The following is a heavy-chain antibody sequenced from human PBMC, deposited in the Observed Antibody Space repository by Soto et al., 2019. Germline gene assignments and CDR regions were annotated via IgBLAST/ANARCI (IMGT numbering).Heavy chain of an antibody. CDR3: RTKWPD. Sequence: LRLSCAASGFTFSDAWMSWVRQAPGKGLEWVGLIKKKTDGGTTDYAAPVKGRFTISRDDSKNTVYLQMSSLKTEDTAVYYCRTKWPDWGQGTLVTVYS. J-gene: IGHJ4*02. CDR1: GFTFSDAW. CDR2: IKKKTDGGTT. V-gene: IGHV3-15*01. D-gene: IGHD5-12*01.